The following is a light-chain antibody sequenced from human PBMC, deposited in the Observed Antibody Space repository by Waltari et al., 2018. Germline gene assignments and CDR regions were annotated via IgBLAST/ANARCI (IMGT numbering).Light chain of an antibody. CDR3: QQYDADPYT. Sequence: DIQLTQSPSTLSASVGNRVTITCRASQTIHDWLACYQQKPGKAPKVLIFQASNLQGGVPSRFSGSYSGTEFTLSISSLQPDDFATYYCQQYDADPYTFGQGTKLEIK. V-gene: IGKV1-5*03. CDR1: QTIHDW. CDR2: QAS. J-gene: IGKJ2*01.